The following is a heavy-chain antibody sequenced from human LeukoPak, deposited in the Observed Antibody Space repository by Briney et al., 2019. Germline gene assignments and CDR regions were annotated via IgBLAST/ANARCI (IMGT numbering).Heavy chain of an antibody. CDR1: GFTFTSYT. D-gene: IGHD5-18*01. Sequence: GGSLRLSCAASGFTFTSYTMNWVRQAPGKGLEWVSTIDSSGDRTHYADSVKGRFTISRDSSKNTVYLQMDSLRVEDTAIYYCAKEQFGSTSMDTFDYWGQGTLVIVSS. V-gene: IGHV3-23*01. CDR2: IDSSGDRT. J-gene: IGHJ4*02. CDR3: AKEQFGSTSMDTFDY.